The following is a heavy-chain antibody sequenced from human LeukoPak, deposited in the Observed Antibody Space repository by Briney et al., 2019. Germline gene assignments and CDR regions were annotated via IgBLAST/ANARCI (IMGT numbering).Heavy chain of an antibody. Sequence: ASVKVSCKASGYTFTTHDLTWVRQAPGQGLEWMGWMNPGNGDTAYAQKFQGRVAMTRDTSMSTAYMGLNNLGSEDTAIYYCARGLGDYNTDWFPVSGYWGQGTPVTVSS. D-gene: IGHD3-9*01. CDR1: GYTFTTHD. V-gene: IGHV1-8*01. CDR3: ARGLGDYNTDWFPVSGY. CDR2: MNPGNGDT. J-gene: IGHJ4*02.